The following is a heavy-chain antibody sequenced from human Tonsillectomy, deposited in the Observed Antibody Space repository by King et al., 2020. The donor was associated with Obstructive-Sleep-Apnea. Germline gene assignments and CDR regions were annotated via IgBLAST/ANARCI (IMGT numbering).Heavy chain of an antibody. Sequence: VQLQESGPGLVKPSETLSLTCTVSGGSVSSGSYYWSWIRQPPGKGLEWIGYIYYSGSTNYNASLKSRVTISVDTSKNQFSLRLSSLTAADTAVYYCAREGGWYFDYWGQGTLVTVSS. D-gene: IGHD6-19*01. CDR2: IYYSGST. CDR1: GGSVSSGSYY. V-gene: IGHV4-61*01. J-gene: IGHJ4*02. CDR3: AREGGWYFDY.